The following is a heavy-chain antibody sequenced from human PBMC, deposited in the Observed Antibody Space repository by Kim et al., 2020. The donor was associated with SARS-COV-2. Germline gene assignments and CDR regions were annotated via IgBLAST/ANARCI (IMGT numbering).Heavy chain of an antibody. D-gene: IGHD2-15*01. Sequence: SETLSLTCTVSGGSISSGGYYWSWIRQHPGKGLEWIGYIYYSGSTYYNPSLKSRVTISVDTSKNQFSLKLSSVTSADTAVYYCARDGGPYGSGGSCEYYWYYDLWGRGTLVTVTS. J-gene: IGHJ2*01. CDR1: GGSISSGGYY. CDR3: ARDGGPYGSGGSCEYYWYYDL. V-gene: IGHV4-31*03. CDR2: IYYSGST.